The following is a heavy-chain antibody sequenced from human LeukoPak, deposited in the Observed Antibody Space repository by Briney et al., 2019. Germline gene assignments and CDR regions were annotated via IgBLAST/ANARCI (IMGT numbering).Heavy chain of an antibody. Sequence: SVKVSCKASGGTFSSYAISWVRQAPGQGLEWMGGIIPIFGTANYAQKFQGRVTITADESTSTAYMELSSLRSEDTAVYYCSSGYSGSYSVTGFDRWGEGTVVTVSS. CDR1: GGTFSSYA. CDR3: SSGYSGSYSVTGFDR. V-gene: IGHV1-69*13. D-gene: IGHD1-26*01. CDR2: IIPIFGTA. J-gene: IGHJ5*02.